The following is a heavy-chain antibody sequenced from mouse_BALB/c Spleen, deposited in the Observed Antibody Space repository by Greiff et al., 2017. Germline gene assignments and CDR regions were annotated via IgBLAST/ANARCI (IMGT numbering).Heavy chain of an antibody. J-gene: IGHJ3*01. CDR1: GFAFSSYD. D-gene: IGHD1-1*01. V-gene: IGHV5-12-1*01. CDR3: ARHEITTVEFAY. CDR2: ISSGGGST. Sequence: EVKVVESGGGLVKPGGSLKLSCAASGFAFSSYDMSWVRQTPEKRLEWVAYISSGGGSTYYPDTVKGRFTISRDNAKNTLYLQMSSLKSEDTAMYYCARHEITTVEFAYWGQGTLVTVSA.